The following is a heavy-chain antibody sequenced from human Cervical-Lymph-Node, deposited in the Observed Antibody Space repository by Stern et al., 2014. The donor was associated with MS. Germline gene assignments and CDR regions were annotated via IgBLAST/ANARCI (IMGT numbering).Heavy chain of an antibody. D-gene: IGHD2-15*01. CDR2: IIPIFGST. Sequence: QMQLVQSGAEVKKPGSSVKVSCKASGGTFKSYAFTWVRQAPGQGLEWMGGIIPIFGSTDYALKFQGRVTITANESTSTVYLQLSSLKSEDTAVYYCARDRGSCSGGSCYSDDWFDPWGQGTLVTVSS. CDR1: GGTFKSYA. CDR3: ARDRGSCSGGSCYSDDWFDP. V-gene: IGHV1-69*01. J-gene: IGHJ5*02.